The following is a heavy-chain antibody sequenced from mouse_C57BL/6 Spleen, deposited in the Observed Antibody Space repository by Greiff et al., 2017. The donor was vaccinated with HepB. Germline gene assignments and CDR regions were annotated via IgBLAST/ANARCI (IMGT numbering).Heavy chain of an antibody. Sequence: EVQLQQSGPELVKPGASVKISCKASGYSFTDYNMNWVKQSNGKSLEWIGVINPNYGTTSYNQKFKGKATLTVDQSSSTAYMQLNSLTSEDSAVYYCARSHYYGSSFAYYAMDDWGQGTSVTVSS. CDR3: ARSHYYGSSFAYYAMDD. J-gene: IGHJ4*01. D-gene: IGHD1-1*01. V-gene: IGHV1-39*01. CDR1: GYSFTDYN. CDR2: INPNYGTT.